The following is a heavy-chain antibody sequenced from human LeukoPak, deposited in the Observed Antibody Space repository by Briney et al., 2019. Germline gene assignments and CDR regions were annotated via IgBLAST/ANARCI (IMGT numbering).Heavy chain of an antibody. CDR3: ARYPAGSTRHYYFDY. CDR1: GGSISSYY. J-gene: IGHJ4*02. V-gene: IGHV4-59*08. Sequence: SETLSLTCTVSGGSISSYYWSWIRQPPGKGLEWIGYIYYSGSTNYNPSLKSRVTISVDTSKNQFSLKLSSVTAADTAVYYCARYPAGSTRHYYFDYWGQGTLVTVSS. D-gene: IGHD2-2*01. CDR2: IYYSGST.